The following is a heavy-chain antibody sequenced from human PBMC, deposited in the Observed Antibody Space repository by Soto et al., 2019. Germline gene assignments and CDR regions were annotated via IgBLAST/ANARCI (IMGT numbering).Heavy chain of an antibody. D-gene: IGHD3-16*01. Sequence: EVQLLESGGGLVQPGGSLRLSCAASGFTFSSYAMSWVRQAPGKGLEWVSAISGSGGSTYYSDSVKGRFTISRDNSKNTLNLQMKSLRAEDTAVYYCAKGSAVGYYYYYMDVWGKGTTVTVSS. CDR1: GFTFSSYA. J-gene: IGHJ6*03. V-gene: IGHV3-23*01. CDR3: AKGSAVGYYYYYMDV. CDR2: ISGSGGST.